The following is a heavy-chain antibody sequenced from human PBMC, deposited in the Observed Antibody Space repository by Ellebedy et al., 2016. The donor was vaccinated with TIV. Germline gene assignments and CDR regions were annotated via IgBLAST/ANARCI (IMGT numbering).Heavy chain of an antibody. CDR3: ARAVASGYSHYYFDY. D-gene: IGHD3-22*01. CDR2: INAGNGNT. V-gene: IGHV1-3*01. J-gene: IGHJ4*02. Sequence: AASVKVSCKASGYTFTSYDINWVRQATGQGLEWMGWINAGNGNTKYSQKFQGRVTITRDTSASTANMELSSLRSEDTAVYYCARAVASGYSHYYFDYWGQGTLVTVSS. CDR1: GYTFTSYD.